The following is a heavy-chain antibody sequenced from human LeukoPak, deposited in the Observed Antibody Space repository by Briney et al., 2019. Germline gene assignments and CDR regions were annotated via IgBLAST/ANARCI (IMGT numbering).Heavy chain of an antibody. J-gene: IGHJ3*02. V-gene: IGHV3-15*01. CDR3: TTDRVGYGYGAFDI. Sequence: GGSLKLSCAASGFTVSSNYMSWVRQAPGKGLEWVGRIKSKTDGGTTDYAAPVKGRFTISRDDSKNTLYLQMNSLKTEDTAVYYCTTDRVGYGYGAFDIWGQGTMVTVSS. CDR1: GFTVSSNY. CDR2: IKSKTDGGTT. D-gene: IGHD5-18*01.